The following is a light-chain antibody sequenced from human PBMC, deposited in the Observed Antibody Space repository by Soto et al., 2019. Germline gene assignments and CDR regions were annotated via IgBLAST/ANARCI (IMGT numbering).Light chain of an antibody. CDR2: DAS. J-gene: IGKJ1*01. Sequence: IVLPQSPATLSCSPGERATLSCRASQSVSSYLAWYQQKPGQAPRLLIYDASNRATGIPARFSGSGSGTDFTLTISSLEPEDFAVYYCQQRSNWPRTFGQGTKVDIK. CDR1: QSVSSY. V-gene: IGKV3-11*01. CDR3: QQRSNWPRT.